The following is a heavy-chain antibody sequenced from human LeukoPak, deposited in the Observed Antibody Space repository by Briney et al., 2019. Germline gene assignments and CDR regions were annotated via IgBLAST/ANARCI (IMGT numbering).Heavy chain of an antibody. Sequence: ASVKVSCNASGGTFSSYAISWVRQAPGQGLEWMGGIIPIFGTANYAQKFQGRVTITADESTSTAYMELSSLRSEDTAVYYCASPGYYDILTGYYNYWGQGTLVTVSS. D-gene: IGHD3-9*01. CDR2: IIPIFGTA. V-gene: IGHV1-69*01. CDR3: ASPGYYDILTGYYNY. CDR1: GGTFSSYA. J-gene: IGHJ4*02.